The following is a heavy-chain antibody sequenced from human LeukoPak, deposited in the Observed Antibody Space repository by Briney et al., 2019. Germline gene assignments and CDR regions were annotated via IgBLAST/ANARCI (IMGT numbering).Heavy chain of an antibody. V-gene: IGHV3-7*04. Sequence: GGSLRLSCAASGFSFSSYWMSWVRQAPGKGLEWVANINRDGNEKYYVDSVKGRFTISRDNAKNSLYLQMNSLRAEDTAVYYCARAPPRIMITFGGVNGYWGQGTLVTVSS. J-gene: IGHJ4*02. D-gene: IGHD3-16*01. CDR2: INRDGNEK. CDR1: GFSFSSYW. CDR3: ARAPPRIMITFGGVNGY.